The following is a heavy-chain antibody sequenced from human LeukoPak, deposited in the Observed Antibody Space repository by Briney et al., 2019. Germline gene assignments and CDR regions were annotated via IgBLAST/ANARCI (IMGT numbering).Heavy chain of an antibody. D-gene: IGHD3-10*01. CDR3: ARDRGYFTSGTSYFDY. CDR2: IWNDGSNK. J-gene: IGHJ4*02. V-gene: IGHV3-33*01. CDR1: GFTFSNYG. Sequence: GGSLRLSCAPSGFTFSNYGIHGVRQAPGRGLEGGAVIWNDGSNKYYADSVKGRFTISRGNSKNTLFLQMNSLTAEDTAVYFCARDRGYFTSGTSYFDYWGQGTLVTVSS.